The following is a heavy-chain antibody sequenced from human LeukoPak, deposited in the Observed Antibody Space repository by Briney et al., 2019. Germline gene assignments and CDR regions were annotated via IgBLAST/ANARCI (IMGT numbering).Heavy chain of an antibody. J-gene: IGHJ5*02. CDR2: IRYDGSNK. Sequence: GGSLRLSCVASGFTFSSYGMHWVRQAPGKGLEWVAFIRYDGSNKYYADSVKGRFTISRDNSKNTLYLQMNSLRAEDTAVYYCAKPHDSSGYHYQYNWFDPWGQGTLVTVSS. D-gene: IGHD3-22*01. CDR1: GFTFSSYG. V-gene: IGHV3-30*02. CDR3: AKPHDSSGYHYQYNWFDP.